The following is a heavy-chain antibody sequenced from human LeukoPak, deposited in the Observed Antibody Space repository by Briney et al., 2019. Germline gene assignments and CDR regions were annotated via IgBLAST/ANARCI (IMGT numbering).Heavy chain of an antibody. Sequence: GASVKVSCKASGYTFTSYGISWERQAPGQGLEWMGWISAYNGNTNYAQKLQGRVTMTTDTSTSTAYIELRSLRSDDTAVYYCARAHYYGSGSYYSPDYYYYMDVWGKGTTVTVSS. V-gene: IGHV1-18*01. CDR1: GYTFTSYG. CDR2: ISAYNGNT. D-gene: IGHD3-10*01. J-gene: IGHJ6*03. CDR3: ARAHYYGSGSYYSPDYYYYMDV.